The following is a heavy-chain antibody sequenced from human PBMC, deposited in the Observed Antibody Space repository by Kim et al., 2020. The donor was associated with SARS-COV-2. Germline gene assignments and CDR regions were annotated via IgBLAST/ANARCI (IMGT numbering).Heavy chain of an antibody. CDR2: SYHSGST. V-gene: IGHV4-38-2*02. D-gene: IGHD3-10*01. Sequence: SETLSLTCTVSGYSISSGYYWGWIRQPPGKRLEWIGSSYHSGSTYYNPSLKSRVTISVDTSKNQFSLQLSSVTAADTAVYYCARDLLWFGEVADDWGQGTLVSASP. J-gene: IGHJ4*02. CDR1: GYSISSGYY. CDR3: ARDLLWFGEVADD.